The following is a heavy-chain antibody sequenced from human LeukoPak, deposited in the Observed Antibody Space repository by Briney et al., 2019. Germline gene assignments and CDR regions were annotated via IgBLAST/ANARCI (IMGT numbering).Heavy chain of an antibody. Sequence: GGSLRLSCKAPGFSFSNYYMNWVRQAPGKGLEWLSHINGRGGILNYADSVKGRFTISRDNAKNSLYLQMNSLRAEDTAVYYCARVMGTTVTKYYYYYYGMDVWGQGTTVTVSS. CDR1: GFSFSNYY. J-gene: IGHJ6*02. CDR3: ARVMGTTVTKYYYYYYGMDV. CDR2: INGRGGIL. V-gene: IGHV3-48*04. D-gene: IGHD4-17*01.